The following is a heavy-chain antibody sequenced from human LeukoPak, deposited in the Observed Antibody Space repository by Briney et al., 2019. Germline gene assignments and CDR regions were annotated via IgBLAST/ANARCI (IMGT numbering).Heavy chain of an antibody. V-gene: IGHV3-48*03. CDR3: ARDLGYSSGPNY. D-gene: IGHD6-19*01. J-gene: IGHJ4*02. CDR1: GFIFNNYE. CDR2: ISSSGMSI. Sequence: GGSLRLSCVASGFIFNNYEMNWVRQAPGKGLEWVAFISSSGMSIYYADSVKGRFTISRDNAKNSLYLQMNSLRAEDTAVYYCARDLGYSSGPNYWGQGTRVTVSS.